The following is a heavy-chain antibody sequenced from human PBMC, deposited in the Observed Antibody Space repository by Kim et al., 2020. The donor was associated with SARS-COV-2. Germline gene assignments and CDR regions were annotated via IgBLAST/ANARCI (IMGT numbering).Heavy chain of an antibody. Sequence: GGSLRLSCAASGFTFSSYAMHWVRQAPGKGLEWVAVISYDGSNKYYADSVKGRFTISRDNSKNTLYLQMNSLRAEDTAVYYCARGVYYYYYYGMDVWGQGTTVTVSS. V-gene: IGHV3-30-3*01. CDR2: ISYDGSNK. J-gene: IGHJ6*02. CDR1: GFTFSSYA. CDR3: ARGVYYYYYYGMDV.